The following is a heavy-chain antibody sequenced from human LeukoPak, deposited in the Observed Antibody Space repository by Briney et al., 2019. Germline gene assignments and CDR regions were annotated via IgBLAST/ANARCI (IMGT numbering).Heavy chain of an antibody. CDR3: ASGGKSSSATFDH. J-gene: IGHJ4*02. CDR2: ISYDGSNK. D-gene: IGHD6-6*01. Sequence: PGGSLRLSCAASGFTFSSYAMHWVRQAPGKGLEWVAVISYDGSNKYYADSVKGRFTISRDNSKNTLCLQMNSLRAEDTAVYYCASGGKSSSATFDHWGQGTLVTVSS. CDR1: GFTFSSYA. V-gene: IGHV3-30-3*01.